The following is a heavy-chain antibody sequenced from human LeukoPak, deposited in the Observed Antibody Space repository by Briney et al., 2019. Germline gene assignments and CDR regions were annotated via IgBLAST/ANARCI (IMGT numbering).Heavy chain of an antibody. CDR1: GYSFTNYG. CDR3: ERDPTNWIDY. V-gene: IGHV1-2*02. D-gene: IGHD1-1*01. J-gene: IGHJ4*02. CDR2: MNPNSGAT. Sequence: ASVKVSRKASGYSFTNYGISWVRQAPGQGLEWMGWMNPNSGATNYAQKFQGRVTMTRDTSTSTAYMELSRLTSDDTAVYYCERDPTNWIDYWGQGTLVTVSS.